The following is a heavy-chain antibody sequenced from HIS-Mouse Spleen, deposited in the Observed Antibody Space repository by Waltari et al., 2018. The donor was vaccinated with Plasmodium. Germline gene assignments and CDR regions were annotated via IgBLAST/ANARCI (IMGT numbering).Heavy chain of an antibody. CDR3: ARVTSSGVYWYFDL. CDR1: GGSFSGYY. CDR2: INHSGST. Sequence: QVQLPQWGAGLLTPSETLSLPCAVYGGSFSGYYWSWIRQPPGKGLEWIGEINHSGSTNYNPSLKSRVTISVDTSKNQFSLKLSSVTAADTAVYYCARVTSSGVYWYFDLWGRGTLVTVSS. J-gene: IGHJ2*01. D-gene: IGHD3-3*01. V-gene: IGHV4-34*01.